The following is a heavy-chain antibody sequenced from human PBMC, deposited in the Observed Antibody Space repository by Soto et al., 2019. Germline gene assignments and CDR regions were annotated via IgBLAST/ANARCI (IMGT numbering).Heavy chain of an antibody. CDR1: GDTFTDYY. CDR2: VNPSGGHT. Sequence: QVQLVQSGAEVKKPGASVKVSCKASGDTFTDYYIHWVRQAPGQGLEWMGTVNPSGGHTTYAQHFLGRLTMTRDTSTRTLYMELTSLTSEDTAIYFCARGGIVVVVPAALDYWGQGTLVTVSS. D-gene: IGHD2-21*02. CDR3: ARGGIVVVVPAALDY. J-gene: IGHJ4*02. V-gene: IGHV1-46*01.